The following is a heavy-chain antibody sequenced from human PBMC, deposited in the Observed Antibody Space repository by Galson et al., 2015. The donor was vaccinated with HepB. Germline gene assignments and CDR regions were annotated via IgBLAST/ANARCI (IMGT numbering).Heavy chain of an antibody. J-gene: IGHJ6*02. Sequence: SLRLSCAASGYTISNIYVSWVRQAPGKGLEWVSLIYSDGSTYYADSVKGRFTISRDNSKNTLYLQMNSLRPEDTAVYYCAKDQGDGYRNYYYYYGMDVWGQGTTVTVPS. V-gene: IGHV3-66*02. D-gene: IGHD5-24*01. CDR2: IYSDGST. CDR1: GYTISNIY. CDR3: AKDQGDGYRNYYYYYGMDV.